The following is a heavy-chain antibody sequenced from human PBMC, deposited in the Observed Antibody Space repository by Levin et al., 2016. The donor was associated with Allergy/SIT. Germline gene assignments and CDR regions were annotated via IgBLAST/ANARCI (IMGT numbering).Heavy chain of an antibody. CDR3: ARGSASDFLGGY. CDR1: GFTFSSYG. V-gene: IGHV3-33*01. Sequence: GESLKISCAASGFTFSSYGMHWVRQAPGKGLEWVAVIWYDGSNKYYADSVKGRFTISRDNSKNTLYLQMNSLRAEDTAVYYCARGSASDFLGGYWGQGTLVTVSS. J-gene: IGHJ4*02. D-gene: IGHD2-21*02. CDR2: IWYDGSNK.